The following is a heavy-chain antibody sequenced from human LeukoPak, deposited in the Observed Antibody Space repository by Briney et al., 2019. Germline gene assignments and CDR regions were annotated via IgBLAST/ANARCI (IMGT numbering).Heavy chain of an antibody. D-gene: IGHD6-13*01. Sequence: GGSLRLSCAASGFTFSSYWMTWVRQAPGKGLEWVANITPDESQKYYVDSVKGRFTISRDNAKNSLYLQMNSLRAEDTAMYYCARIGYSSSCLDYWGQGTLVTVSS. V-gene: IGHV3-7*01. CDR3: ARIGYSSSCLDY. CDR1: GFTFSSYW. J-gene: IGHJ4*02. CDR2: ITPDESQK.